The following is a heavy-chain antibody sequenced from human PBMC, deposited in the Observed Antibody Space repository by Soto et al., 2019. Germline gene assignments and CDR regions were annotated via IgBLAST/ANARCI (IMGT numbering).Heavy chain of an antibody. CDR1: GFTFSSYG. J-gene: IGHJ2*01. D-gene: IGHD3-10*01. CDR2: ISYDGSNK. V-gene: IGHV3-30*18. Sequence: QVQLVESGGGVVQPGRSLRLSCAASGFTFSSYGMHWVRQAPGKGLEWVAVISYDGSNKYYADSVKGRFTISRDNSKNKLYLQMNSLRAEDTAVYYCAKGQGSQIAPPDWYFDLWGRGTLVTVSS. CDR3: AKGQGSQIAPPDWYFDL.